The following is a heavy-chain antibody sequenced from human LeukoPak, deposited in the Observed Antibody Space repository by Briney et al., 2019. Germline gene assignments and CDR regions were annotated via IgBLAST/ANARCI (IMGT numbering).Heavy chain of an antibody. CDR3: ARGVVYYDILTGYYTDAFDI. Sequence: GASVKVSCKASGYTFTSYGVSWVRQAPGQGLEWMGWINAGNGNTKYSQKFQGRVTITRDTSASTAYMELSSLRSEDTAVYYCARGVVYYDILTGYYTDAFDIWGQGTMVTVSS. J-gene: IGHJ3*02. CDR2: INAGNGNT. V-gene: IGHV1-3*01. CDR1: GYTFTSYG. D-gene: IGHD3-9*01.